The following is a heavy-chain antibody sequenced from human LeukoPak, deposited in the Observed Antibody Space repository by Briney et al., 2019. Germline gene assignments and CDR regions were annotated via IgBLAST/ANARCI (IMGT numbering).Heavy chain of an antibody. CDR2: IKQDGSEK. Sequence: GGSLRLSCAASGFTFSSYWMSWVRQAPGKGLEWVANIKQDGSEKYYVDSVKGRFTISRDNAKNSLYLKRNSLRAEDTAVYYCARESLPYYDFWSGYRGGWFDPWGQGTLVTVSS. J-gene: IGHJ5*02. CDR1: GFTFSSYW. D-gene: IGHD3-3*01. V-gene: IGHV3-7*01. CDR3: ARESLPYYDFWSGYRGGWFDP.